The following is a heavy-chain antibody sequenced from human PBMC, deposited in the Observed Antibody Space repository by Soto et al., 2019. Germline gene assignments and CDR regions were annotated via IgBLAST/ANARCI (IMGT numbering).Heavy chain of an antibody. CDR1: GYSFTSYW. Sequence: PGESLKISCKGSGYSFTSYWISWVRQMPGKGLEWMGRIDPSDSYTNYSPSFQGHVTISADKSISTAYLQWSSLKASDTAMYYCARYSSSSIDYYYGMDVWGQGTTVTVS. J-gene: IGHJ6*02. CDR3: ARYSSSSIDYYYGMDV. D-gene: IGHD6-6*01. CDR2: IDPSDSYT. V-gene: IGHV5-10-1*01.